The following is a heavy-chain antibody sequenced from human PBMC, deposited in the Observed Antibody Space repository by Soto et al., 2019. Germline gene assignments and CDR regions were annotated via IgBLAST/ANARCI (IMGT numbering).Heavy chain of an antibody. CDR1: GFTFSSYA. V-gene: IGHV3-23*01. CDR3: AKKGYCSGGSCYGYFDY. D-gene: IGHD2-15*01. CDR2: ISGSGGST. J-gene: IGHJ4*02. Sequence: GGSLRLSCAASGFTFSSYAMSWVRQAPGKGLEWVSAISGSGGSTYYADSVKGRFTISRDNSKNTLYLQMNSLRAEDTAVYYCAKKGYCSGGSCYGYFDYWGQGTLVTVSS.